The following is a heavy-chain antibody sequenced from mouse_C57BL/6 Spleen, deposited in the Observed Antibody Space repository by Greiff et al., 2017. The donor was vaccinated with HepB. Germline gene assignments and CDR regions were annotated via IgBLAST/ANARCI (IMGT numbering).Heavy chain of an antibody. J-gene: IGHJ2*01. CDR2: ISYDGSN. V-gene: IGHV3-6*01. CDR3: ARGYDYDVYFDY. Sequence: EVKLLESGPGLVKPSQSLSLTCSVTGYSITSGYYWNWIRQFPGNKLEWMGYISYDGSNNYNPSLKNRISITRDTSKNQFFLKLNSVTTEDTATYYCARGYDYDVYFDYWGQGTTLTVSS. D-gene: IGHD2-4*01. CDR1: GYSITSGYY.